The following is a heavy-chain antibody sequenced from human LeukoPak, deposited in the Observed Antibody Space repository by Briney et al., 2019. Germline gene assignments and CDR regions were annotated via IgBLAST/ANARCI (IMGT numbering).Heavy chain of an antibody. D-gene: IGHD6-19*01. J-gene: IGHJ4*02. CDR1: GYTFTSYG. CDR2: ISAYNGNT. V-gene: IGHV1-18*01. CDR3: ARDRLSGAVAGTGVVDY. Sequence: ASVKVSCKASGYTFTSYGISWVRQAPGQGLEWMEWISAYNGNTNYAQKLQGRVTMTTDTSTSTAYMELRSLRSDDTAVYYCARDRLSGAVAGTGVVDYWGQGTLVTVSS.